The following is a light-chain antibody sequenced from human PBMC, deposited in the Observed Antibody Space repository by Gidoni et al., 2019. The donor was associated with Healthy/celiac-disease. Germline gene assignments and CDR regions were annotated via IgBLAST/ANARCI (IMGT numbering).Light chain of an antibody. CDR3: QQYNSYSVYT. CDR1: QSISSW. Sequence: DIQMTQSPSTLSASVGDRVTITCRASQSISSWLAWYQQKPGKAPKLLIYDASSWESGVPSRFSGSGSGTEFTLTISSLQPDDFATYYCQQYNSYSVYTFGQGTKLEIK. J-gene: IGKJ2*01. V-gene: IGKV1-5*01. CDR2: DAS.